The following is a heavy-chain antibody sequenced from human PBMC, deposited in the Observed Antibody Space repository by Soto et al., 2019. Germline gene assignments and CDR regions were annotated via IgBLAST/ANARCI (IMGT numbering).Heavy chain of an antibody. CDR2: IYSGGST. CDR1: GFTVSSNY. D-gene: IGHD7-27*01. Sequence: EVQLVESGGGLVQPGGSLRLSCAASGFTVSSNYMSWVRQAPGKGLEWVSVIYSGGSTYYADSVKGRFTISRHNSKNTLYLQMNSLRAEDAAVYYCARKILGAFDIWGQGTMVTVSS. CDR3: ARKILGAFDI. J-gene: IGHJ3*02. V-gene: IGHV3-53*04.